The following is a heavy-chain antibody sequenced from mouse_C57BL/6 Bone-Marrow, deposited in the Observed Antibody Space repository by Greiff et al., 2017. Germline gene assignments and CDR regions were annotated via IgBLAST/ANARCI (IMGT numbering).Heavy chain of an antibody. CDR1: GFTFSDFY. CDR2: SRNKANDYTT. J-gene: IGHJ2*01. V-gene: IGHV7-1*01. Sequence: EVKLVESGGGLVQSGRSLRLSCATSGFTFSDFYMERVRQAPGKGLEWIAASRNKANDYTTEYSASVKGRFIVSRDTSQSILYRQMNALRAEDTAIYYCARVSSTGTGYYFDYWGQGTTLTVSS. CDR3: ARVSSTGTGYYFDY. D-gene: IGHD4-1*02.